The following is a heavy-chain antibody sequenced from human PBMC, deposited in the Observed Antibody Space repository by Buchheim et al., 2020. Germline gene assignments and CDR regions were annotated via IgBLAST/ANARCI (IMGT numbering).Heavy chain of an antibody. D-gene: IGHD3-10*01. CDR2: ISSSSSYI. CDR3: ARGLISGSGSYYKSYYYGMDV. V-gene: IGHV3-21*01. J-gene: IGHJ6*02. Sequence: EVQLVESGGGLVKPGGSLRPSCAASGFTFSSYSMNWVRQAPGKGLEWVSSISSSSSYIYYADSVKGRFTISRDNAKNSLYLQMNSLRAEDTAVYYCARGLISGSGSYYKSYYYGMDVWGQGTT. CDR1: GFTFSSYS.